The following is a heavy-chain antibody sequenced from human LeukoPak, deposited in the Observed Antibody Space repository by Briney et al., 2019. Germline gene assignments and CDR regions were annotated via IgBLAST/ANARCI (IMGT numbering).Heavy chain of an antibody. V-gene: IGHV1-69*04. J-gene: IGHJ4*02. CDR1: GGTFSSYA. CDR2: IIPILGIA. CDR3: AREPFLTKNYYGSGGYFDY. Sequence: ASVKVSCKASGGTFSSYAISWVRQAPGQGLEWMGRIIPILGIANYAQKFQGRVTITADKSTSTAYMELSSLRSEDTAVYYCAREPFLTKNYYGSGGYFDYWGQGTLVIVSS. D-gene: IGHD3-10*01.